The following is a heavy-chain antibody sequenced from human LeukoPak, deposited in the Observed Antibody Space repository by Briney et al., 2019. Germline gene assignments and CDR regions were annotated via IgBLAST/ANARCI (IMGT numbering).Heavy chain of an antibody. Sequence: GGSLRLSCAASGFTFSRYGMHWVRQAPGRGLEWVALISYDGNNDYYADSVKGRFTISRDNSKNTLYLQMNSLRAEDTAVYFCAKDQRGDILTGSPFDYWGQGTLVTVSS. J-gene: IGHJ4*02. D-gene: IGHD3-9*01. CDR1: GFTFSRYG. CDR3: AKDQRGDILTGSPFDY. V-gene: IGHV3-30*18. CDR2: ISYDGNND.